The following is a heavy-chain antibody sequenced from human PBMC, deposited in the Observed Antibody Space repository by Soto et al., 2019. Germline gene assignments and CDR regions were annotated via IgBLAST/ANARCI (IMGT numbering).Heavy chain of an antibody. J-gene: IGHJ6*02. CDR3: ARGMGGTMVRAGWVGGMDV. V-gene: IGHV3-11*06. CDR1: GFTFSDYY. D-gene: IGHD3-10*01. CDR2: ISSSSSYT. Sequence: GGSLRLSCAASGFTFSDYYMSWIRQAPGKGLDWVSYISSSSSYTNYADSVKGRFTISRDNAKNSLYLQMNSLRAEDTAVYCCARGMGGTMVRAGWVGGMDVWGQGTTVTVSS.